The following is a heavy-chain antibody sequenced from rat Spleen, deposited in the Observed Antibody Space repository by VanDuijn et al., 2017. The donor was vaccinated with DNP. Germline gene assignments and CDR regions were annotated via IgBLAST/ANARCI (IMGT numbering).Heavy chain of an antibody. CDR2: ITSSGGST. V-gene: IGHV5-31*01. CDR3: TRVGDLHDGGDGDALDA. J-gene: IGHJ4*01. CDR1: GFTFIKYW. D-gene: IGHD1-12*02. Sequence: EVQLVETGGGLVQPGRSLKLSCVASGFTFIKYWMTWIRQVPGKGLEWVASITSSGGSTYYPDSVKGRFTVSRDDAGNTLYLQMNSLRSEDTATYYCTRVGDLHDGGDGDALDAWGQGTSVTVSS.